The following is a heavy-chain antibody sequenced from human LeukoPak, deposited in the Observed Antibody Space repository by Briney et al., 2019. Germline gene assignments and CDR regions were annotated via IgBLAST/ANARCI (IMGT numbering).Heavy chain of an antibody. Sequence: SVKVSCKASGGTFSSYAISWVRQAPGQGLEWMGGIIPIFGTANYAQKFQGRVTITTDESTSTAYMELNSLRTEDTAVYYCARVQQPGTTSYFDHWGQGTLVTVSS. CDR1: GGTFSSYA. V-gene: IGHV1-69*05. D-gene: IGHD1-1*01. CDR2: IIPIFGTA. CDR3: ARVQQPGTTSYFDH. J-gene: IGHJ4*02.